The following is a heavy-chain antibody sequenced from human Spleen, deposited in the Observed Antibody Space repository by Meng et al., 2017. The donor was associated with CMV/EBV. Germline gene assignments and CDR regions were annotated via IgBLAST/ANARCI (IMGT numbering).Heavy chain of an antibody. CDR1: FSSYG. J-gene: IGHJ6*02. CDR3: ARDRGWEPPGDYYYGMDV. CDR2: IWYEGSRK. D-gene: IGHD1-26*01. Sequence: FSSYGIHWVRPAPGKGLGWVALIWYEGSRKYYSDSVKGRFTISRDNSKNTLYLQMNSLRAEDAAVYFCARDRGWEPPGDYYYGMDVWGQGTTVTVSS. V-gene: IGHV3-33*01.